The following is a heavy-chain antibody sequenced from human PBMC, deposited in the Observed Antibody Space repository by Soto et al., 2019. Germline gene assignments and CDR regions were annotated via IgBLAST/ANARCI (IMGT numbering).Heavy chain of an antibody. CDR1: GGSISSGDYY. J-gene: IGHJ6*02. V-gene: IGHV4-30-4*01. CDR2: IYYSGST. Sequence: TLSLTCTVSGGSISSGDYYWSWIRQPPGKGLEWIGYIYYSGSTYYNPSLKSRVTISVDTSKNQFSLKLSSVTAADTAVYYCAREVQPYYYGMDVWGQGTTVTVSS. CDR3: AREVQPYYYGMDV. D-gene: IGHD1-1*01.